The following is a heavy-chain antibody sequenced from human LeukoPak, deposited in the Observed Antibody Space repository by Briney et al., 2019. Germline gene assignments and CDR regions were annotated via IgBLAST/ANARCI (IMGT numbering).Heavy chain of an antibody. D-gene: IGHD4-17*01. Sequence: GGSLRLSCAASGFTFSSYGMHWVRQAPGKGLEWVAVISYDGSNKYYADSVKGRFTISRDNSKNTLYLQMNSLRAEDTAVYYCAKRVTVTKREYYFDYWGQGTLVTVSS. V-gene: IGHV3-30*18. CDR2: ISYDGSNK. CDR1: GFTFSSYG. CDR3: AKRVTVTKREYYFDY. J-gene: IGHJ4*02.